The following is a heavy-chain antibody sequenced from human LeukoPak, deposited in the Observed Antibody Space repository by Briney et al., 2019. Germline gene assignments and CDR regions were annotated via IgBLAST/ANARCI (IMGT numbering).Heavy chain of an antibody. CDR1: GGSISSYY. CDR3: ARAPDSGYCSGGSCYGWFDP. Sequence: PSETLSLTCTVSGGSISSYYWSWIRQPPGKGLEWIGYNYYSGSTNYNPSLRSRVTISVDTSKNQFSLKLSSVTAADTAVYYCARAPDSGYCSGGSCYGWFDPWGQGTLVTVSS. D-gene: IGHD2-15*01. V-gene: IGHV4-59*01. CDR2: NYYSGST. J-gene: IGHJ5*02.